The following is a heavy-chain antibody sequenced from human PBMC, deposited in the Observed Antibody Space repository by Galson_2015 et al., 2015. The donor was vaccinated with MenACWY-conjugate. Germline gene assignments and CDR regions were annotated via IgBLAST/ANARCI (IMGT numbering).Heavy chain of an antibody. J-gene: IGHJ4*02. CDR3: ARGGWLRPDD. CDR1: GGSFSGYY. CDR2: INHGGST. Sequence: ETLSLTCAVYGGSFSGYYCSWIRQSPGKGLEWIGEINHGGSTNYNPSLTSRVTISLDTSKNQFSLKLSSVTAADTAVYYCARGGWLRPDDWGQGTLVTVSP. V-gene: IGHV4-34*01. D-gene: IGHD5-12*01.